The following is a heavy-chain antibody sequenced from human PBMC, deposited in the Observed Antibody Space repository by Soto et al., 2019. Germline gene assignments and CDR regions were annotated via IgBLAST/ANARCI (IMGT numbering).Heavy chain of an antibody. CDR1: GYTFTSYG. CDR2: ISANTGNT. Sequence: QVQLVQSGAEVKKPGASVKVSCKASGYTFTSYGISWVRQAPGQGLEWMGWISANTGNTNFAQKLQGRVTMTTDTSTSTGYMELRSLRSDDTAVYYCARDGRYSGSYGGYYFDYWGQGTLVTVSS. V-gene: IGHV1-18*01. D-gene: IGHD1-26*01. J-gene: IGHJ4*02. CDR3: ARDGRYSGSYGGYYFDY.